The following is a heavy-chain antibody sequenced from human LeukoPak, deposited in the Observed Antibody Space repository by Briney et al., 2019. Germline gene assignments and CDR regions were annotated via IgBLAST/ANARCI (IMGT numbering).Heavy chain of an antibody. J-gene: IGHJ4*02. CDR3: ARVIVYCSGGICYLFAY. D-gene: IGHD2-15*01. V-gene: IGHV1-18*01. Sequence: ASVKVSCKASGYTFTSYGISWVRQAPGQGLEWMGWISAYNGNTNYAQKLQGRVTMTTDTSTSTAYMELRSLRSDDTAVYYCARVIVYCSGGICYLFAYWGQGTLVTVSS. CDR2: ISAYNGNT. CDR1: GYTFTSYG.